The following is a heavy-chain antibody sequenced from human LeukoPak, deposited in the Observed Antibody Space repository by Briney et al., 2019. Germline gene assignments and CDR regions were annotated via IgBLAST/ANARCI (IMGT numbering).Heavy chain of an antibody. V-gene: IGHV4-39*01. CDR3: ARGDNYDSSGYYLPFDY. D-gene: IGHD3-22*01. Sequence: KPSETLSLTCTVSGGSVTYTNYYWGWIRQPPGKGLQWIGVIYYNGKTYYNPSLKSRVTVAVDTSKNQFSLKLSSVTAADTAVYYCARGDNYDSSGYYLPFDYWGQGTLVTVSS. J-gene: IGHJ4*02. CDR1: GGSVTYTNYY. CDR2: IYYNGKT.